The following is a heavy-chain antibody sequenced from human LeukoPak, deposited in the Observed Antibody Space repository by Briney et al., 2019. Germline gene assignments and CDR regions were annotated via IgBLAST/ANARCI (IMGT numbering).Heavy chain of an antibody. CDR2: IIPIFGTA. J-gene: IGHJ5*02. Sequence: GASVKVSCKASGGTFSSYAISWVRQAPGQGLEWMGGIIPIFGTANYAQKFQGRVTITADGSTSTAYMELSSLRPEDTAVYYCARDPGTPYGDYSWFDPWGQGTLVTVSA. D-gene: IGHD4-17*01. CDR3: ARDPGTPYGDYSWFDP. V-gene: IGHV1-69*01. CDR1: GGTFSSYA.